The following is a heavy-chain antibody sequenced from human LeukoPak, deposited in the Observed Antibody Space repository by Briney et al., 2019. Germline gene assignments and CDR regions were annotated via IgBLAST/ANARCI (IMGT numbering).Heavy chain of an antibody. V-gene: IGHV3-30*03. J-gene: IGHJ4*02. CDR1: GFTFSSYG. Sequence: PGGSLRLSCAASGFTFSSYGVHWVRQAPGKGLEWVAVISYDGSNKYYADSVKGRFTISRDNSKNTLYLQMNSLRAEDTAVYYCATAPGYNADYWGQETLVTVSS. CDR3: ATAPGYNADY. D-gene: IGHD5-24*01. CDR2: ISYDGSNK.